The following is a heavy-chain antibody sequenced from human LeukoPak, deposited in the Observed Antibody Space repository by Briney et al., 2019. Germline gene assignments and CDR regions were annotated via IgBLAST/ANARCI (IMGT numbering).Heavy chain of an antibody. Sequence: SETLSLTCAVSGGSISSSYWWSWVRQPPGKGLEWIGEIYHSGSTNYNPSLKSRVTISVDKSKNQFSLKLSSVTAADTAVYYCARDRRWLVSLYYGMDVWGQGTTVTVSS. D-gene: IGHD6-19*01. CDR1: GGSISSSYW. CDR2: IYHSGST. CDR3: ARDRRWLVSLYYGMDV. V-gene: IGHV4-4*02. J-gene: IGHJ6*02.